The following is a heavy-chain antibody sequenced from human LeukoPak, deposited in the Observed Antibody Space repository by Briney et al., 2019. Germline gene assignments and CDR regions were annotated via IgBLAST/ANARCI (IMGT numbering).Heavy chain of an antibody. D-gene: IGHD6-19*01. CDR2: INANSGTT. CDR3: AKPISGGLAVTADWFHP. J-gene: IGHJ5*01. CDR1: GFAFSFYA. Sequence: GGSLRLSCAASGFAFSFYAMSWLRQPPGKGLEWVSTINANSGTTSYAAPVRGRFTISRDNSKNTLYLQVNTLRADDTATYYCAKPISGGLAVTADWFHPWGQGTLVVVSS. V-gene: IGHV3-23*01.